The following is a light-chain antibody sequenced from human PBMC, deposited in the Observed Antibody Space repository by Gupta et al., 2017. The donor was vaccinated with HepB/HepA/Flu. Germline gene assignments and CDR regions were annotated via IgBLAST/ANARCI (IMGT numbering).Light chain of an antibody. CDR1: SANIGSNY. J-gene: IGLJ2*01. CDR2: GNN. V-gene: IGLV1-51*01. CDR3: AKWDNDLSVV. Sequence: AAPEEKVTISCSGSSANIGSNYVSWYQKFPGTAPKLLIYGNNKRPLGTPDRFSGSKSGTSATLGITGLQTGDDADYYCAKWDNDLSVVFGGGTKLTVL.